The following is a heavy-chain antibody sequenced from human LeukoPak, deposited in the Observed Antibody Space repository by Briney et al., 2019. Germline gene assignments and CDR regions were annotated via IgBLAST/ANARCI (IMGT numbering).Heavy chain of an antibody. CDR3: AREVNIPAAGESDGFDI. CDR2: IYYRGGT. V-gene: IGHV4-30-4*08. Sequence: SETLSLTCTVSGGSISSGGYYWSWIRQHPGKGLEWIGYIYYRGGTYYNPSLESRVTISIDTSKNQFSLRLSSVTAADTAVYYCAREVNIPAAGESDGFDIWGQGAVVTVSS. J-gene: IGHJ3*02. D-gene: IGHD2-2*01. CDR1: GGSISSGGYY.